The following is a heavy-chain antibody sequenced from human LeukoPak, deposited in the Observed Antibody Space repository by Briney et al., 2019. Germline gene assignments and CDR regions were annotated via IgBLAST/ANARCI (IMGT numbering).Heavy chain of an antibody. D-gene: IGHD1-26*01. Sequence: GGSLRLSCAASGFTFSSYAMTWVRQAPGKGLECVSSISNGGGTIYYADSVKGRFTISRDNTHNSLYLQMDSLRAEDTAVYYCARDFSARGGSYFVYWGQGSLVTVSS. CDR2: ISNGGGTI. J-gene: IGHJ4*02. V-gene: IGHV3-21*01. CDR1: GFTFSSYA. CDR3: ARDFSARGGSYFVY.